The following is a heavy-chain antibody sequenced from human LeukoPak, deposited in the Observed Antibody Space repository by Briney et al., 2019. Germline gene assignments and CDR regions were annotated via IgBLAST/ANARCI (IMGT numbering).Heavy chain of an antibody. CDR2: ISSSGSTI. CDR3: ARDGYSSSWSINWFDP. Sequence: GGSLRLSCAASGFTFSSYEMNWVRQAPGKGLEWVSYISSSGSTIYYADSVKGRFTISRDNAKNSLYLQMNSLRAEDTAVYYCARDGYSSSWSINWFDPWGQGTLVTVSS. D-gene: IGHD6-13*01. J-gene: IGHJ5*02. V-gene: IGHV3-48*03. CDR1: GFTFSSYE.